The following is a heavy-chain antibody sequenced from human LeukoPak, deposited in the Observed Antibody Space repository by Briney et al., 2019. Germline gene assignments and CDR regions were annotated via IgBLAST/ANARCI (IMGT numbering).Heavy chain of an antibody. CDR2: YYYIGSA. Sequence: SETLSLTCTVSGGSISNYYWSWIRQPPGKGLEWIGYYYYIGSANYNPSLKSRVTISVDTSKNQFSLKLSSVTAADTAVYYCARTPSSPRGWFDPWGQGTLVTVSS. J-gene: IGHJ5*02. CDR3: ARTPSSPRGWFDP. V-gene: IGHV4-59*01. CDR1: GGSISNYY.